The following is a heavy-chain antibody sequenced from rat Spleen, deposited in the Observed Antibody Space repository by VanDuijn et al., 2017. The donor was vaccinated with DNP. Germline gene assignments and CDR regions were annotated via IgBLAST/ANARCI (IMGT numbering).Heavy chain of an antibody. J-gene: IGHJ2*01. Sequence: EVQLVESGGGLVQPGRSMKLSCAASGFTFSNFPMVWVRQAPTKGLEWVAAIYSSGGNTYYRDSVKGRFTISRDNAKSTLYLQMDSLGSEDTATYYCATHDYSSFDYWGQGVMVTVSS. CDR2: IYSSGGNT. CDR3: ATHDYSSFDY. CDR1: GFTFSNFP. D-gene: IGHD1-2*01. V-gene: IGHV5-25*01.